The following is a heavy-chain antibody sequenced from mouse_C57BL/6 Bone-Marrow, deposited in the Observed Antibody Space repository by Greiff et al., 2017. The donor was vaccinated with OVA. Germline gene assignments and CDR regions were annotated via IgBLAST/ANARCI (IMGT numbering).Heavy chain of an antibody. CDR2: IDPDTGGT. J-gene: IGHJ4*01. V-gene: IGHV1-15*01. D-gene: IGHD2-5*01. CDR3: TRGYSNYYAMDY. CDR1: GYTFTDYE. Sequence: VQLQQSGAELVRPGASVTLSCKASGYTFTDYEMHWVKQTPVHGLEWIGAIDPDTGGTAYNQKFTGQAILTADKSSSTAYMELRSLTSEDSAVYYCTRGYSNYYAMDYWGQGTSVTVSS.